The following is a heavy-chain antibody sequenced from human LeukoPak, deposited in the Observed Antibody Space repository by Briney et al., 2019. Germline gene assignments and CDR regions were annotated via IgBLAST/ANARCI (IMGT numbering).Heavy chain of an antibody. J-gene: IGHJ3*02. V-gene: IGHV4-59*01. CDR3: ARDVIVGVVAANDI. CDR2: IYSSGST. Sequence: SETLSLTCTVSGGSISGYYWSWIRQPPGKGLERIGYIYSSGSTNYNPSLKSRVTISVDTSKNQFSLELCSVTAADTAVYYCARDVIVGVVAANDIWGQGTMVTVSS. CDR1: GGSISGYY. D-gene: IGHD2-15*01.